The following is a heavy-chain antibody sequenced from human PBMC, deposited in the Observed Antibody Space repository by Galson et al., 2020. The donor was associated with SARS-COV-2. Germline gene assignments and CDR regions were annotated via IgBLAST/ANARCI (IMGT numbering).Heavy chain of an antibody. V-gene: IGHV4-39*01. D-gene: IGHD6-13*01. CDR3: ARGIAAAPNKWFDP. J-gene: IGHJ5*02. Sequence: SETLSLTCTVSGDSISSSSYYWGWVRQPPGKGLEWIGTIYYSGITYYNPSLKSRVTISVDTSKNQFSLKLNSVTAADTAVYHCARGIAAAPNKWFDPWGQGTLVTVSS. CDR1: GDSISSSSYY. CDR2: IYYSGIT.